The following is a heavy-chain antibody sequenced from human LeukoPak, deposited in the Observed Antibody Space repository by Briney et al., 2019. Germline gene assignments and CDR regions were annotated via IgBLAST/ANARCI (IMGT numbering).Heavy chain of an antibody. CDR3: ARLSASYGAPNWFDP. Sequence: RGSLRLSCAASGFTFSTYWMHWVRQAPGKGLVWVSRINTDGSSTSYADSVKGRFTISRDNAKNTLYLQMNSLRAEDTAVYYCARLSASYGAPNWFDPWGQGTLVTVSS. V-gene: IGHV3-74*01. CDR2: INTDGSST. J-gene: IGHJ5*02. CDR1: GFTFSTYW. D-gene: IGHD4-17*01.